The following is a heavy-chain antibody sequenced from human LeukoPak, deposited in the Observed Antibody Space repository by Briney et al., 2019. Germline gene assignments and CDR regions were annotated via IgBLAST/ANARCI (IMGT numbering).Heavy chain of an antibody. J-gene: IGHJ4*02. Sequence: PSETLSLTCTVSGGSISSSNYYWGWIRQPPGKGLEWIGSIYYSGNTYYNPSLKSRVTISVDTSKNQFSLKLNSVTATDTAVYYCARLWILTGYSPHYFDYWGQGTLVTVSS. CDR2: IYYSGNT. D-gene: IGHD3-9*01. CDR3: ARLWILTGYSPHYFDY. V-gene: IGHV4-39*01. CDR1: GGSISSSNYY.